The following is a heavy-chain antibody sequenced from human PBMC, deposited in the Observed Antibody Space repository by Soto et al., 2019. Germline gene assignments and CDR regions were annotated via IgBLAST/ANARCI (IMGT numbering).Heavy chain of an antibody. CDR2: TYYRSKWFN. Sequence: SQTLSLTCVISGDSVSSNSAAWNWIRQSPSRGLEWLGRTYYRSKWFNDYAVSVNGRITINPDTSKNQFSLQLNSVTPEDTALYSCTRGYGMDVWGQGTTVTVSS. J-gene: IGHJ6*02. V-gene: IGHV6-1*01. CDR1: GDSVSSNSAA. CDR3: TRGYGMDV.